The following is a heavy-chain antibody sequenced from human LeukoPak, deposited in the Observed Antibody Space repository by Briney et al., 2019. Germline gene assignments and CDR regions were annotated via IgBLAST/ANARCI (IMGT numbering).Heavy chain of an antibody. D-gene: IGHD3-10*01. J-gene: IGHJ4*02. CDR2: ISGSGGST. Sequence: GGSLRLSCAASGFTFSSYAMSWVRQAPGKGLEWVSAISGSGGSTYYADSVKGQFTISRDNSKNTLYLQMNSLRAEDTAVYYCAKFFPPDYYGSGSYYAPPDYWGQGTLVTVSS. CDR1: GFTFSSYA. CDR3: AKFFPPDYYGSGSYYAPPDY. V-gene: IGHV3-23*01.